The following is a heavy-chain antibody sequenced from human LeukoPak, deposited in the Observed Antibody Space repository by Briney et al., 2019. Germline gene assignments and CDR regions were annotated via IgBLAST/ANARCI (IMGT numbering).Heavy chain of an antibody. V-gene: IGHV1-69*05. J-gene: IGHJ4*02. CDR2: IFPIFGTA. Sequence: ASVKVSCKASGGTFSSYAVSWVRQAPGQGLEWMGGIFPIFGTANYAQKFQGRVTITTDKSTSTAYMELSSLRSEDTAVYDCASTSGIAARTTYFDYWGQGTLVTVSS. CDR3: ASTSGIAARTTYFDY. CDR1: GGTFSSYA. D-gene: IGHD6-13*01.